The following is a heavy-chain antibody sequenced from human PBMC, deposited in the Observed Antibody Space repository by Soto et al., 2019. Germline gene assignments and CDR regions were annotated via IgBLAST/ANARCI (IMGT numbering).Heavy chain of an antibody. J-gene: IGHJ5*02. CDR3: AREAGPDRWFDP. V-gene: IGHV4-4*07. CDR2: LSTSGTT. D-gene: IGHD6-19*01. Sequence: PSETLSLTCTVSGASISSYFWTWIRQPAGKGLDWIGRLSTSGTTNYNPSLKSRVTMSVDTSKNHFSLNLSSVTAADTAVYYCAREAGPDRWFDPWGQGTLVTVSS. CDR1: GASISSYF.